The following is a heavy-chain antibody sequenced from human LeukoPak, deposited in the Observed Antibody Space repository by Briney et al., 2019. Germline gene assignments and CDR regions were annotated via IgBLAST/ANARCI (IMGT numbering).Heavy chain of an antibody. CDR2: ISAYNGNP. CDR1: GYSFTNYG. Sequence: ASVKVSCKTSGYSFTNYGISWVRQAPGQGLEWMGWISAYNGNPIYAQKLQGRVTMTTDTSTSTAYMELRSLRSDDTAVYYCARGRISSGWYSCDYWGQGTLVTVSS. D-gene: IGHD6-19*01. J-gene: IGHJ4*02. CDR3: ARGRISSGWYSCDY. V-gene: IGHV1-18*01.